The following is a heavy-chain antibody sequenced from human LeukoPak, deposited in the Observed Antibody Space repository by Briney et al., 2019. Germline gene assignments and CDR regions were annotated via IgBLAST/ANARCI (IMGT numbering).Heavy chain of an antibody. V-gene: IGHV3-21*01. J-gene: IGHJ4*02. D-gene: IGHD1-26*01. CDR1: GFTFSSYS. CDR3: ARYSGSCQNLYYFDY. CDR2: ISSSSSYI. Sequence: GGSLRLSCAASGFTFSSYSMNWVRQAPGKGLEWVSSISSSSSYIYYADSVKGRFTISRDDAKNSLYLQMNSLRAEDTAVYYCARYSGSCQNLYYFDYWGQGTLVTVSS.